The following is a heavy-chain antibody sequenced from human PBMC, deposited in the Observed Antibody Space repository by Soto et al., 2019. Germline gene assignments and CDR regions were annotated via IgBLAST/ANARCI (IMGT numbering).Heavy chain of an antibody. Sequence: SETLSLTCTVSGGSISSYYWSWIRQPPGKGLEWIGYIYYSGSTNYNPSLKSRVTISVDTSKNQFSLKLSSVTAADTAVYYCARHSAWNSRGGWFDPWGQGTLVTVSS. V-gene: IGHV4-59*08. J-gene: IGHJ5*02. D-gene: IGHD1-7*01. CDR1: GGSISSYY. CDR2: IYYSGST. CDR3: ARHSAWNSRGGWFDP.